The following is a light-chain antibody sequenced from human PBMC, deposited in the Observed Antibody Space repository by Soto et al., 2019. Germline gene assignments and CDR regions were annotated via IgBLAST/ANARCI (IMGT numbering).Light chain of an antibody. V-gene: IGKV3-15*01. Sequence: EIVMTQSPATLSVSPGERATLSCRASQSVSSNLAWYQQKPSHAPRLLIYGASTRATGIPASFSGSGSGTDFALTISSLQSEDFSVYSCQQYNNWPPRTFGQGTKVEIE. CDR3: QQYNNWPPRT. J-gene: IGKJ1*01. CDR2: GAS. CDR1: QSVSSN.